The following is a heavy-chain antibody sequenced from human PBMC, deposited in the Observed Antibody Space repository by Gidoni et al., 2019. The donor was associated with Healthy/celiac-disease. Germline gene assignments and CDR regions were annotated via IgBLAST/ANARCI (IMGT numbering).Heavy chain of an antibody. Sequence: QVQLQESGPGLVKPSQTLSLTCTVSGGSISSGGYYWSWIRQHPGKGLEWIGYIYYSGSTYYNPSLKSRVTISVDTSKNQFSLKLSSVTAADTAVYYCAREGPYYYDRRYGMDVWGQGTTVTVSS. D-gene: IGHD3-22*01. J-gene: IGHJ6*02. V-gene: IGHV4-31*03. CDR3: AREGPYYYDRRYGMDV. CDR2: IYYSGST. CDR1: GGSISSGGYY.